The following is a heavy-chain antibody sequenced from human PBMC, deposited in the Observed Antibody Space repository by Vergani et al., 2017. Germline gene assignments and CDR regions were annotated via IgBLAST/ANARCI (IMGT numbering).Heavy chain of an antibody. D-gene: IGHD5-12*01. CDR2: IRSKAYGGTT. CDR1: GFTFGDYA. Sequence: EVQLVESGGGLVQPGRSLRLSCTASGFTFGDYAMSWFRQAPGKGLEWVGFIRSKAYGGTTEYAASVKGRFTISRDDSKSIAYLQMNSLRAEDTAVYYCAKDHHGGYGPYYFDYWGQGTLVTVSS. J-gene: IGHJ4*02. V-gene: IGHV3-49*03. CDR3: AKDHHGGYGPYYFDY.